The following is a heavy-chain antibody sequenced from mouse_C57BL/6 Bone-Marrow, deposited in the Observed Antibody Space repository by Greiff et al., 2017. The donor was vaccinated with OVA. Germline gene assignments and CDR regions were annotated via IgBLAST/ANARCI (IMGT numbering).Heavy chain of an antibody. D-gene: IGHD1-1*01. CDR1: GFSLTSYG. V-gene: IGHV2-2*01. CDR3: ARITTVAWFAY. CDR2: IWSGGST. Sequence: QVQLKESGPGLVQPSQSLSITCTVSGFSLTSYGVHWVRQSPGKGLEWLGVIWSGGSTDYNAAFISRLSISKDNSKSQVFFKMNSLQADDTAIDYCARITTVAWFAYWGQGTLVTVSA. J-gene: IGHJ3*01.